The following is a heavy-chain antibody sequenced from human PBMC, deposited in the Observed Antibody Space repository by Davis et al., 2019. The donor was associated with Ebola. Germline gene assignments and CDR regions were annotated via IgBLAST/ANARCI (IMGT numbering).Heavy chain of an antibody. V-gene: IGHV3-30*18. D-gene: IGHD3-3*01. Sequence: PGGSLRLSCAGSGFTFGVFVFHWVRQAPGKGLEWVAGVSSDGTSEHYADSVKGRFTISRDNSRHTVSLQMNSLRVEDTAVYFCSKGVASGAYFSYNGLDVWGEGTSATVSS. CDR1: GFTFGVFV. CDR3: SKGVASGAYFSYNGLDV. J-gene: IGHJ6*04. CDR2: VSSDGTSE.